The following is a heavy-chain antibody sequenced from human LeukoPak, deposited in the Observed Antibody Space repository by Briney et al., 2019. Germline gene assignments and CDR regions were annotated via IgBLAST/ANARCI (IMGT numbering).Heavy chain of an antibody. D-gene: IGHD3-10*01. CDR3: VRQYYYGSGSYLWAPDY. V-gene: IGHV3-48*04. CDR2: ISNSGDRI. CDR1: GFMSTLYS. J-gene: IGHJ4*02. Sequence: SGGSLRLSCTTSGFMSTLYSMSWVRQSPGKGLELISYISNSGDRIYYADSVKGRFTSSRDNVKNSLYLQMNSLRAEDTAVYYCVRQYYYGSGSYLWAPDYWGQGTLVTVSS.